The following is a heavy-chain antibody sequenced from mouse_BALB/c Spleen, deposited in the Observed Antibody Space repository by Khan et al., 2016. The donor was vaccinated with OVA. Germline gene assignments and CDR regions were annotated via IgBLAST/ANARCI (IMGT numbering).Heavy chain of an antibody. J-gene: IGHJ4*01. V-gene: IGHV2-6-4*01. CDR2: IWGGGGT. CDR3: GRAYCRYDGYYAMDY. D-gene: IGHD2-14*01. CDR1: GFSLSRYN. Sequence: QVQLKESGPGLVAPSQSLSITCTVSGFSLSRYNIHWVRQPPGKGLEWLGMIWGGGGTDYNSTLKSRLSIRQDNSQSQLLLNMNRLQADDTAMYYCGRAYCRYDGYYAMDYWGQGTSITVSS.